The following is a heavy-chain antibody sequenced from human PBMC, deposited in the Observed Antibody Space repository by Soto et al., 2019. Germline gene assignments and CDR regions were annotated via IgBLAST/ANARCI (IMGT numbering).Heavy chain of an antibody. CDR3: AKDRPPYYYDSSGYYQGNFDY. V-gene: IGHV3-23*01. D-gene: IGHD3-22*01. Sequence: GGSLRLSCAASGFTFSSYAMSWVRQAPGKGLEWVSAISGSGGSTYYADSVKGRFTISRDNSKNTLYLQMNSLRAEDTAVYYCAKDRPPYYYDSSGYYQGNFDYWGQGPLVTVSS. CDR1: GFTFSSYA. CDR2: ISGSGGST. J-gene: IGHJ4*02.